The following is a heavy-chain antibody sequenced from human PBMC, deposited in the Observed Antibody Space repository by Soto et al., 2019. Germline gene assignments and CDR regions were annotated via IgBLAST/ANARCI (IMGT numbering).Heavy chain of an antibody. CDR2: ISGSGAST. D-gene: IGHD6-6*01. V-gene: IGHV3-23*01. Sequence: EVQVLESGGGLVQPGGSLRLSCAASGFTFSSYAMNWVRQAPGKGLEWVSGISGSGASTHYADSVKGRFTISRDNSKNTVYLEMNSLRADDTAIYYCAKDLDYSSSSEMDYYYGMDVWGQGTTVTVSS. J-gene: IGHJ6*02. CDR1: GFTFSSYA. CDR3: AKDLDYSSSSEMDYYYGMDV.